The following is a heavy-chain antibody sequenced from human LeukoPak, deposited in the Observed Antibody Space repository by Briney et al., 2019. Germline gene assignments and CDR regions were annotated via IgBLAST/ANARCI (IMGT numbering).Heavy chain of an antibody. CDR3: LRDLNWSLDQ. CDR2: IKSDGITI. D-gene: IGHD1-20*01. J-gene: IGHJ4*02. V-gene: IGHV3-74*01. Sequence: GGSLRLSCAASGFTFSNYMMHWVRQAPGKGLVWVSRIKSDGITITYADSVKGRFTISRDNAKNTLYLQMNSLRAEDTAVYYCLRDLNWSLDQWGQGTLVTVFS. CDR1: GFTFSNYM.